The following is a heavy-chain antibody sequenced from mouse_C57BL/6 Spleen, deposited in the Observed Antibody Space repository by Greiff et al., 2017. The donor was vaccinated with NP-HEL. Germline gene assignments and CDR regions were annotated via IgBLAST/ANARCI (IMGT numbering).Heavy chain of an antibody. D-gene: IGHD6-1*01. V-gene: IGHV1-15*01. CDR1: GYTFTDYE. CDR3: TRERPPWFAY. J-gene: IGHJ3*01. CDR2: IDPETGGT. Sequence: QVHVKQSGAELVRPGASVTLSCKASGYTFTDYEMHWVKQTPVHGLEWIGAIDPETGGTAYNQKFKGKAILTVDKSSSTAYMELRSLTSEDSAVYYCTRERPPWFAYWGQGTLVTVSA.